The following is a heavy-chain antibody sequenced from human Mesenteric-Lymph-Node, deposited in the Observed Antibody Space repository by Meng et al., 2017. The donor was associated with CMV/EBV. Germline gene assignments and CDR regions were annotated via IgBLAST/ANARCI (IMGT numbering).Heavy chain of an antibody. CDR3: AREAVTGSTWYTSRGYYFDY. D-gene: IGHD6-13*01. CDR1: GFTVSSNY. J-gene: IGHJ4*02. CDR2: IYSGGNT. V-gene: IGHV3-66*02. Sequence: GGSLRLSCAASGFTVSSNYMSWVRQAPGKGLEWVSFIYSGGNTYYADSVKGRFTISRDNSKNTLYLQMNSLRVEDTAVYYCAREAVTGSTWYTSRGYYFDYWGQGTLVTVSS.